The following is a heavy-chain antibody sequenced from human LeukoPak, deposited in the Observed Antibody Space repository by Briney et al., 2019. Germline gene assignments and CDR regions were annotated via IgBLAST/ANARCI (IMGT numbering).Heavy chain of an antibody. Sequence: PGGSLRLSCVASGFNFSDYYMSWIRQAPGKGLEWISYISISGNTIYYADSVKGRFTISRDNAKKSLYLQMNSLRAEDTAVYYCASGEPPDDYWGQGTLVTVSS. J-gene: IGHJ4*02. CDR1: GFNFSDYY. V-gene: IGHV3-11*04. CDR3: ASGEPPDDY. D-gene: IGHD1-14*01. CDR2: ISISGNTI.